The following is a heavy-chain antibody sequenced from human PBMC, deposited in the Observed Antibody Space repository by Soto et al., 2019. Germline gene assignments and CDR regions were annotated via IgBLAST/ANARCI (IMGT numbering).Heavy chain of an antibody. CDR3: ARLGPIAAAGDWFDP. Sequence: QVQLKESGPGLVKPSETLSLTCTVSGGSVSSGSYYWSWIRQPPGKGLEWIGYIYYSGRTNYNPPLKSRVTISVDTSKNQFSLKLSSVTAADTAVYYCARLGPIAAAGDWFDPWGQGTLVTVSS. J-gene: IGHJ5*02. CDR1: GGSVSSGSYY. CDR2: IYYSGRT. D-gene: IGHD6-13*01. V-gene: IGHV4-61*01.